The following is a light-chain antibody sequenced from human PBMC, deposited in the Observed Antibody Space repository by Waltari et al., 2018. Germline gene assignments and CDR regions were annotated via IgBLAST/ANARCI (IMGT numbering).Light chain of an antibody. CDR3: HQSGTLPYT. J-gene: IGKJ2*01. V-gene: IGKV6-21*02. CDR2: FAS. CDR1: QAIASS. Sequence: EIVLTQSPDFQSVTPKEKVNITCRASQAIASSLHWYQQKPYQSPKLLIKFASQSISGVPSRFSGSGSGTDFTLTIDSLEAEDAATYYCHQSGTLPYTFGQGTKLEIK.